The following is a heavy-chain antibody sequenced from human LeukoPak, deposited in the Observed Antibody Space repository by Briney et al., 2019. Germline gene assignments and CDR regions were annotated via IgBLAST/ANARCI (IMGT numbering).Heavy chain of an antibody. CDR2: INTHNGDT. CDR3: AKSNQNWFDP. V-gene: IGHV1-2*02. Sequence: ASVKVSCKSSGYTFTGYYIHWVRQAPGQGLEWMGWINTHNGDTKYALKFQGRVAMTSDSSINTASMELFRLTSDDTAVYYCAKSNQNWFDPWGQGSLVTVSS. D-gene: IGHD1-14*01. CDR1: GYTFTGYY. J-gene: IGHJ5*02.